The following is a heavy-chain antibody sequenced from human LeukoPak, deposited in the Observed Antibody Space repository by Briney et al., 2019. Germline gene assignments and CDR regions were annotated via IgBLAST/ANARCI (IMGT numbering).Heavy chain of an antibody. CDR3: ARDLSRLGDYPTFDQ. Sequence: PGGSLRLSCEASGLAFSNFAMSWVRQAPGKGLEWVSTIRGSGETTYYADSVKGRATISRDNSKNTLFLQMNSLTVADTALYYCARDLSRLGDYPTFDQWGRGTLVIVSS. J-gene: IGHJ4*02. V-gene: IGHV3-23*01. D-gene: IGHD4-17*01. CDR2: IRGSGETT. CDR1: GLAFSNFA.